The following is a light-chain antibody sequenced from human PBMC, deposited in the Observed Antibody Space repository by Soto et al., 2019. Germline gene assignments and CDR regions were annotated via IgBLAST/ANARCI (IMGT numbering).Light chain of an antibody. J-gene: IGLJ1*01. V-gene: IGLV2-8*01. Sequence: QSVLTQPPSASGSPGQSVAISCTGTSSDVGGYNYVSWYQQHPGKAPKLMIYDVSKRPSGVPDRFSGSKSGNTASLTVSGLQAEDEAGYYCSSYAGTHIVFGTGTKVT. CDR2: DVS. CDR3: SSYAGTHIV. CDR1: SSDVGGYNY.